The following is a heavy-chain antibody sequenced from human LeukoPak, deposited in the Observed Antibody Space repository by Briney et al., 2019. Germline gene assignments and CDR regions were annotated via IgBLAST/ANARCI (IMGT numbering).Heavy chain of an antibody. CDR1: GGSISSSSYY. Sequence: PSETLSLTCTVSGGSISSSSYYWGWIRQPPGKGLEWIGSIHYSGSTYYNPSLKSRVTISVDTSKNQFSLKLSSVTAADTAVYYCARVGCSGGSCYQEFDYWGQGTLVTVSS. CDR2: IHYSGST. CDR3: ARVGCSGGSCYQEFDY. D-gene: IGHD2-15*01. J-gene: IGHJ4*02. V-gene: IGHV4-39*07.